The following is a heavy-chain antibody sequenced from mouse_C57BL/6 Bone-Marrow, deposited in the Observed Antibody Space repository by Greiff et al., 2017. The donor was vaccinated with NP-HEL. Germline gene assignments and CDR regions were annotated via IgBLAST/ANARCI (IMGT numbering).Heavy chain of an antibody. CDR1: GFTFSDYY. V-gene: IGHV5-16*01. CDR3: ARTNYYGSSPSYCDV. J-gene: IGHJ1*03. D-gene: IGHD1-1*01. Sequence: EVKLVESEGGLVQPGSSMKLSCTASGFTFSDYYMAWVRQVPEKGLEWVANINYDGSSTYYLDSLKSRFIISRDNAKNILYLQMSSLKSEDTATYYCARTNYYGSSPSYCDVWGTGTTVTVSS. CDR2: INYDGSST.